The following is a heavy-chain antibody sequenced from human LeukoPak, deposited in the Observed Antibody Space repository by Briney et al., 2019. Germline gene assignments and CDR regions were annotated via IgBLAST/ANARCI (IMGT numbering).Heavy chain of an antibody. CDR2: IYYTGST. V-gene: IGHV4-59*01. CDR1: GGSISGNY. Sequence: SETLSLTCTVSGGSISGNYWNWIRQSPGKGLEWIGYIYYTGSTNSNPSLKSRVTISVDTSKNQLSLQLSSVTAADTAVSYCARPNAFDIWGQGTMVTVSS. CDR3: ARPNAFDI. J-gene: IGHJ3*02.